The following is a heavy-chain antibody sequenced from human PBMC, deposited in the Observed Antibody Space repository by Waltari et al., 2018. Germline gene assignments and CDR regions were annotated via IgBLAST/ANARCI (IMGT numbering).Heavy chain of an antibody. D-gene: IGHD6-25*01. V-gene: IGHV5-51*01. J-gene: IGHJ4*02. Sequence: EVQLVQSGAEVKKPGESLKISCKGSGYSFTSYWIGWVRQMPGKGLEWMGSIYHGCSYTIYSPSFQGQVTISAVKSIITAYLQGSRLKASDTAMYYCARRRDGYPMDVDYRGQGTLVTVSS. CDR3: ARRRDGYPMDVDY. CDR1: GYSFTSYW. CDR2: IYHGCSYT.